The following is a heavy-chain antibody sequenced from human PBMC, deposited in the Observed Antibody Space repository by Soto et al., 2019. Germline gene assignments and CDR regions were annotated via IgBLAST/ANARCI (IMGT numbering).Heavy chain of an antibody. CDR2: IYYSGST. CDR3: ARDAGYSYGYGFDY. Sequence: PSETLSLTCTVSGGSISSGGYYWSWIRQHPGKGLEWIGHIYYSGSTYYNPSLKSRVTISVDTSKNQFSLKLSSVTAADTAVYYCARDAGYSYGYGFDYWGQGTLVTVSS. V-gene: IGHV4-31*03. D-gene: IGHD5-18*01. J-gene: IGHJ4*02. CDR1: GGSISSGGYY.